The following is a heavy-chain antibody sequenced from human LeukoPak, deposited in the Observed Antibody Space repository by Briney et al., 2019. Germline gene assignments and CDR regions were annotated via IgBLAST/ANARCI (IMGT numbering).Heavy chain of an antibody. D-gene: IGHD3-22*01. Sequence: PSETLSLTCTVSGGPISSSSYYWGWIRQPPGKGLEWIGSIYYSGSTYYNPSLKSRVTISVDTSKNQFSLKLSSVTAADTAVYYRARLVSSAHFDYWGQGTLVTVSS. J-gene: IGHJ4*02. CDR1: GGPISSSSYY. CDR3: ARLVSSAHFDY. CDR2: IYYSGST. V-gene: IGHV4-39*01.